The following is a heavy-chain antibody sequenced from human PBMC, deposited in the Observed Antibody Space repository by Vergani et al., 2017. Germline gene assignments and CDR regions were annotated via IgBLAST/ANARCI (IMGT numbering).Heavy chain of an antibody. CDR2: ISSDGGST. J-gene: IGHJ3*02. CDR1: GFTFSTYA. V-gene: IGHV3-23*04. CDR3: AKGKPGTTGTTGAFDI. Sequence: EVQLVESGGGLVQPGRSLRLSCAASGFTFSTYAMTWVRQAPGKGLEWVSTISSDGGSTYYADSVKGRFTISRDNSKNTLYLQMNSLRAEDTAVYYCAKGKPGTTGTTGAFDIWGQGTMVTVSS. D-gene: IGHD1-1*01.